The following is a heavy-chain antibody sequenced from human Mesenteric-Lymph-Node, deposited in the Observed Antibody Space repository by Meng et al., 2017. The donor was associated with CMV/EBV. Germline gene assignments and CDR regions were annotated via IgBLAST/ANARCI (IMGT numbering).Heavy chain of an antibody. V-gene: IGHV1-18*01. CDR2: ITTYNGNT. J-gene: IGHJ4*02. CDR3: ARVPAAILSYYFDY. Sequence: ASVKVSCKASGGTFSSYAISWVRQAPGQGLEWMGWITTYNGNTNYAQNLQGRVTMTTDTSTSTAYMELRSLRSDDTAVYYCARVPAAILSYYFDYWGQGTLVTVSS. D-gene: IGHD2-2*01. CDR1: GGTFSSYA.